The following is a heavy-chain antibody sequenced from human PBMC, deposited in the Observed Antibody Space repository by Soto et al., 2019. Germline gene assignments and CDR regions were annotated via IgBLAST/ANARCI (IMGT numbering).Heavy chain of an antibody. V-gene: IGHV1-2*02. CDR1: GYTFTGYY. J-gene: IGHJ4*02. D-gene: IGHD3-22*01. CDR2: INPNSGGT. Sequence: QVQLVQSGAEVKKPGASVKVSCKASGYTFTGYYMHWVRQAPGQGLEWMGWINPNSGGTNYAQKFQGRVTMTRATSISTAYMELSRLRSDDTAVYYCASVLDYYDSSAQKDYWGQGTLVTVSS. CDR3: ASVLDYYDSSAQKDY.